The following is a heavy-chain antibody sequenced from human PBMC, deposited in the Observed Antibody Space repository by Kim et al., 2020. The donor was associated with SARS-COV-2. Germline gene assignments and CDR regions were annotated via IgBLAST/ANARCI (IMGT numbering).Heavy chain of an antibody. J-gene: IGHJ6*02. D-gene: IGHD3-16*01. V-gene: IGHV4-34*01. CDR1: GGSFSGYY. Sequence: SETLSLTCAVYGGSFSGYYWSWIRQPPGKGLEWIGEINHSGSTNYNPSLKSRVTISVDTSKNQFSLKLSSVTAADTAVYYCARFLIRSGYYYGMDVWGQGTTVTVSS. CDR3: ARFLIRSGYYYGMDV. CDR2: INHSGST.